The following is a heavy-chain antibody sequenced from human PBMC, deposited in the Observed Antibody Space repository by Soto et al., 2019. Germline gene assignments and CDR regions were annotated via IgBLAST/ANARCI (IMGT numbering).Heavy chain of an antibody. CDR3: AKATMTLVVIRLDS. J-gene: IGHJ4*02. CDR1: GFTLSNYA. V-gene: IGHV3-23*01. Sequence: GGSLRLSCAASGFTLSNYAMYWVRQAPGKGLEWVSTISGRGGSTYYADSVKGRFTISRDNSKNILYLQMNSLRAEDTAVYYCAKATMTLVVIRLDSWGQGTLVTVSS. CDR2: ISGRGGST. D-gene: IGHD3-22*01.